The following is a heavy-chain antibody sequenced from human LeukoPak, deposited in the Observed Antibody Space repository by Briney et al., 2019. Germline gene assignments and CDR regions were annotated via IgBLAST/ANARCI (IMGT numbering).Heavy chain of an antibody. V-gene: IGHV1-46*01. Sequence: AAVKVSCKASGYTFTNYYIHWVRQAPGQGLEWMGLINPGGDNTNYAQNFQGRVTMTRDTSASTVYMELSSLRSEDTAIYYCARIRDGYNDAYDIWGQGTVVTVPS. D-gene: IGHD5-24*01. CDR3: ARIRDGYNDAYDI. J-gene: IGHJ3*02. CDR1: GYTFTNYY. CDR2: INPGGDNT.